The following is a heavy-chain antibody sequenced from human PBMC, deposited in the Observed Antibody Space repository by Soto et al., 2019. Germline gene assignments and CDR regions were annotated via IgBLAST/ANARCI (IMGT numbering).Heavy chain of an antibody. CDR1: GFTFSSYG. J-gene: IGHJ6*02. CDR2: ISYDGSNK. CDR3: AKDFVGTGFDDYYGMDV. D-gene: IGHD2-21*01. V-gene: IGHV3-30*18. Sequence: QVQLVESGGGVVQPGRSLRLSCAASGFTFSSYGMHRVRKAPGKGLEWVAVISYDGSNKYYADSVKGRFTISRDNFKNTLYLQMNSLRAEDTGVYYCAKDFVGTGFDDYYGMDVWGQGTTVTVSS.